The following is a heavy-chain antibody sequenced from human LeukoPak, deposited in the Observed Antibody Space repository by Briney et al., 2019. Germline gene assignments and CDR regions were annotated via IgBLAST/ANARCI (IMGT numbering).Heavy chain of an antibody. CDR3: ARDAVQPAPIRMDV. J-gene: IGHJ6*02. V-gene: IGHV4-30-4*01. D-gene: IGHD1-14*01. CDR1: GGSISSGEYY. CDR2: IYYSGST. Sequence: SETLSLTCTVSGGSISSGEYYWSWIRQPPGKGLEWIGYIYYSGSTDYNPSLKSRVSISVDTSKNQFSLKLSSVTAADTAVYYCARDAVQPAPIRMDVWGQGTTVTVSS.